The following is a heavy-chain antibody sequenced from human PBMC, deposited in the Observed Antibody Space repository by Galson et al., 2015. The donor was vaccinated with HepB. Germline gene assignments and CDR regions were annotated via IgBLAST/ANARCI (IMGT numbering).Heavy chain of an antibody. CDR1: GGTFSSYA. CDR2: IIPIFGTA. CDR3: ATDMTTVTTSFDY. Sequence: SVKVSCKASGGTFSSYAISWVRQAPGQGLEWMGGIIPIFGTANYAQKFRGRVTITADESTSTAYMELSSLRSEDTAVYYCATDMTTVTTSFDYWVQGTLVAVSS. D-gene: IGHD4-11*01. V-gene: IGHV1-69*13. J-gene: IGHJ4*02.